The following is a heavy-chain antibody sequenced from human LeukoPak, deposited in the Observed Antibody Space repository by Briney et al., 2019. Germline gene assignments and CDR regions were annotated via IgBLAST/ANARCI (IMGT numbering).Heavy chain of an antibody. V-gene: IGHV4-39*01. D-gene: IGHD2-15*01. CDR2: IYYSGST. J-gene: IGHJ4*02. CDR3: ARHCSYCSGGSCYPNFFDY. CDR1: GGSISSSSYY. Sequence: RSSETLSLTCTVSGGSISSSSYYWGWIRQPPGKGLEWIGSIYYSGSTYYNPSLKSRVTISVDTSKNQFSLKLSSVTAADTAVYYCARHCSYCSGGSCYPNFFDYWGQGTLVTVSS.